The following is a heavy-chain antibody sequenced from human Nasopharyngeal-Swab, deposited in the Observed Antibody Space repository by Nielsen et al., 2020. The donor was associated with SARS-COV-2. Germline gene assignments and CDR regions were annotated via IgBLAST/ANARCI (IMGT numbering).Heavy chain of an antibody. CDR3: ATGAAVAGTPISYYYYGMDV. CDR1: GGTFSSYA. Sequence: SVKVSCKASGGTFSSYAISWVRQAPGQGLEWMGRIIPILGIANYAQKFQGRVTITADKSTSTAYMELSSLRSEDPAVYYCATGAAVAGTPISYYYYGMDVWGQGTTVTVSS. D-gene: IGHD6-19*01. J-gene: IGHJ6*02. V-gene: IGHV1-69*04. CDR2: IIPILGIA.